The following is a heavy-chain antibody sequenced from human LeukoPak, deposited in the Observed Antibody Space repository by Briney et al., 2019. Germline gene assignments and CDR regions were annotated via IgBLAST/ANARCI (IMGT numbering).Heavy chain of an antibody. Sequence: GGSLRLSCAASGFTFSHHGMNWVRQAPGKGLEWVSGISPSGGITYYTDSVKGRFTISRDNSKNTVSLQMNSLRGEDTAVYYCAKDDAWGRYKDWGQGTLVTVSS. V-gene: IGHV3-23*01. CDR3: AKDDAWGRYKD. CDR2: ISPSGGIT. D-gene: IGHD3-16*01. CDR1: GFTFSHHG. J-gene: IGHJ1*01.